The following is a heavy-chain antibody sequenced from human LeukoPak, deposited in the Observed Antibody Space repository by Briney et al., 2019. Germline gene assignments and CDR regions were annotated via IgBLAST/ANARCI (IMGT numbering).Heavy chain of an antibody. D-gene: IGHD3-22*01. V-gene: IGHV4-34*01. CDR3: VTYYFDSSGPKKNY. Sequence: PSETLSLTCAVSGASIRNTSFYWSWIRQPPGKGLEWIGEINHSGSTNYNPSLKSRVTISVDTSKKQFSLKLSSVTAADTAVYYCVTYYFDSSGPKKNYWGQGTLVTVSS. CDR2: INHSGST. J-gene: IGHJ4*02. CDR1: GASIRNTSFY.